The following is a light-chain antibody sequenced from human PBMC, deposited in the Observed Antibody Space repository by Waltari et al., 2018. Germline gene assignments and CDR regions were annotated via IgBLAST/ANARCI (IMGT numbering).Light chain of an antibody. CDR1: DSDVGPYDF. CDR2: EVS. Sequence: QSAPTQPASVSGSPGQSITISCSGSDSDVGPYDFVSWYQQHPGKAPHLIIYEVSNRPSGISNRFSASKSGNTASLTISGLQAEDEADYYCSSYTTSSAPGVFGTGTRVTVL. V-gene: IGLV2-14*01. J-gene: IGLJ1*01. CDR3: SSYTTSSAPGV.